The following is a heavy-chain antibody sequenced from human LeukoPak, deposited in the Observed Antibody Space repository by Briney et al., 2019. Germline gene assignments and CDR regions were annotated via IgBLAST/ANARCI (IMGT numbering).Heavy chain of an antibody. CDR1: GFTVSSNY. Sequence: GGSLRLSCAASGFTVSSNYMSWVRQAPGKGLEWVSVIYSGGSTYYADSVKGRFTISRDNSKNTLYLQMNSLKTEDTAVYYCTRDIPVGDSSWLHYFDYWGQGTLVTVSS. D-gene: IGHD6-13*01. V-gene: IGHV3-53*01. J-gene: IGHJ4*02. CDR2: IYSGGST. CDR3: TRDIPVGDSSWLHYFDY.